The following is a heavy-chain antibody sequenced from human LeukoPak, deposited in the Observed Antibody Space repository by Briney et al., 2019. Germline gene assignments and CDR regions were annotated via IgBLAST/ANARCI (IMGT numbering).Heavy chain of an antibody. CDR1: GFTFSTYW. Sequence: PGRSLGLSCAASGFTFSTYWMHWVRQAPGEGLVWVSRIKSDGSDTSYADSVKGRFTISRDNAKNTLYLQMNSLRAEDTAVYYCARGFWTGVEYWGQGALVTVSS. CDR2: IKSDGSDT. D-gene: IGHD3/OR15-3a*01. J-gene: IGHJ4*02. V-gene: IGHV3-74*01. CDR3: ARGFWTGVEY.